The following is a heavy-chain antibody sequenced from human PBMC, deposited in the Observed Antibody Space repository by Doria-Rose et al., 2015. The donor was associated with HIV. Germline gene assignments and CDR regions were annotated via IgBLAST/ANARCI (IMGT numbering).Heavy chain of an antibody. CDR1: GVSLSSPGMG. Sequence: QVQLVQSGPVLVKPTETLTLTCTVSGVSLSSPGMGVSWIRQPPGKALEWLAHMFSDDERSYKTSLKSRLTISRGTSKSQVVLTMTDMDPVDTATYYCARIKSSRWYHKYYFDFWGQGTLVIVSA. D-gene: IGHD6-13*01. V-gene: IGHV2-26*01. J-gene: IGHJ4*02. CDR3: ARIKSSRWYHKYYFDF. CDR2: MFSDDER.